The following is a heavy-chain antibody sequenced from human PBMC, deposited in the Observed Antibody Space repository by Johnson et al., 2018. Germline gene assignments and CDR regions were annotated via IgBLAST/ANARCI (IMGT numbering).Heavy chain of an antibody. D-gene: IGHD2-2*01. CDR1: GISFSGSA. CDR2: IRSKANRYAT. J-gene: IGHJ6*02. V-gene: IGHV3-73*01. CDR3: TRSSLVPDYYYGMDV. Sequence: VQLVESGGGLVQPGGSLKLSCVASGISFSGSAMHWVRQASGKGLEWVGRIRSKANRYATASAASVRGRFTISTDDSKNPAYLQMNSLKPDDTAMDYCTRSSLVPDYYYGMDVWGQGTTVIVSS.